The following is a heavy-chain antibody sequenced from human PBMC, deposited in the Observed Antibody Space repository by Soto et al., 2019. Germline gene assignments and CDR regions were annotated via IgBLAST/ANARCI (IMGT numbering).Heavy chain of an antibody. J-gene: IGHJ4*02. CDR1: GDSISSTHW. D-gene: IGHD2-21*01. V-gene: IGHV4-4*02. Sequence: QVQLRQSGPRLARPSGTLSLTCVVSGDSISSTHWWTWVRQTPGTGLEWIGEVYHTGSTKYNPSLKNRVTISLDKSNNQFSLHLKSLTAADTAVYYCATLPPRIVVTILPIPSWGQGTLVTVSS. CDR2: VYHTGST. CDR3: ATLPPRIVVTILPIPS.